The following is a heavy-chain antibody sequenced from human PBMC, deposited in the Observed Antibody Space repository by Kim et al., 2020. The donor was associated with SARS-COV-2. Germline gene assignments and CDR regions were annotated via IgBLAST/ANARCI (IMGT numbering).Heavy chain of an antibody. D-gene: IGHD3-22*01. CDR3: ARQYYYDSSGYFFGY. J-gene: IGHJ4*02. V-gene: IGHV4-39*01. CDR2: IYYSGST. Sequence: SETLSLTCTVSGGSISSSSYYWGWIRQPPGKGLEWIGSIYYSGSTYYNPSLKSRVTISVDTSKNQFSLKLSSVTAADTAVYYCARQYYYDSSGYFFGYWGQGTLVTVSS. CDR1: GGSISSSSYY.